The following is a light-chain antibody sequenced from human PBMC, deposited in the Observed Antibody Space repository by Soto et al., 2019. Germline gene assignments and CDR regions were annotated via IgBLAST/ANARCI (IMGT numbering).Light chain of an antibody. CDR1: QSVSSY. CDR2: GAS. Sequence: ETVMTQSPATLSVSPGEGAVLSCRASQSVSSYVAWYQQRPGQAPRVLIYGASTRATGIPIRFSGSGSGTEFTLTIGSLQSEDSAVYYCQQYQDWPKTFGQGTKVEI. V-gene: IGKV3-15*01. CDR3: QQYQDWPKT. J-gene: IGKJ1*01.